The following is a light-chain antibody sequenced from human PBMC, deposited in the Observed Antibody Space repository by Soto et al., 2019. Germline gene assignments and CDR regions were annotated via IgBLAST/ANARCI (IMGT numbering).Light chain of an antibody. CDR2: RAS. J-gene: IGKJ5*01. Sequence: EIVMTQSPPTLSVSPGATATLSCRATQSVRTSLASCQQKPGQAPRLLLYRASTRATGIPDRFSGSGSGTEFNLPLSSLQSEDFAVYYCQQYDNWPPITFGQWTRLEMK. CDR1: QSVRTS. CDR3: QQYDNWPPIT. V-gene: IGKV3-15*01.